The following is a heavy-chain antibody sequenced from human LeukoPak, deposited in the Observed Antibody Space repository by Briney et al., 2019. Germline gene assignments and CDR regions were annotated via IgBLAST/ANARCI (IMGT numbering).Heavy chain of an antibody. D-gene: IGHD4-11*01. CDR2: MNEDGSEK. V-gene: IGHV3-7*01. Sequence: GGSLRLSCAASGFGFSNYWMSWVRQAPGKGLEWVANMNEDGSEKNYVDSVKGRFTISRDNAQDSLYLQMNSLRAEDTAVYYCARDRGYSNFDYWGRGTLLTASS. CDR1: GFGFSNYW. J-gene: IGHJ4*02. CDR3: ARDRGYSNFDY.